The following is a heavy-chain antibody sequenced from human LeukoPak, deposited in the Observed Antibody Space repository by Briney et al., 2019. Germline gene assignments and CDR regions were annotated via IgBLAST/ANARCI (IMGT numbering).Heavy chain of an antibody. CDR1: RGSFSGYY. CDR3: ARTGYYDSF. Sequence: PSETLSLTCAVYRGSFSGYYWSWIRQPPGKGLEWIGEINHSGSTNYNPSLKSRVTISVGTSKNQFSLKLSSVAAADTAVYYCARTGYYDSFWGQGTLVTVSS. J-gene: IGHJ4*02. D-gene: IGHD3-22*01. V-gene: IGHV4-34*01. CDR2: INHSGST.